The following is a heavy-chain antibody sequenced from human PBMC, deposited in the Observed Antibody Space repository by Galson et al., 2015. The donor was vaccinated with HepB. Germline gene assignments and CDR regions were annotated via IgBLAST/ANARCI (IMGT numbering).Heavy chain of an antibody. V-gene: IGHV3-23*01. Sequence: SLRLSCAASGFTFSSYAMSWVRQAPGKGLEWVSAISGSGGSTYYADSVKGRFTISRDNSKNTLYLQMNSRRAEDTAVYYCAKDERRTVAGNKVQHWGQGTLVTVSS. CDR3: AKDERRTVAGNKVQH. J-gene: IGHJ1*01. CDR1: GFTFSSYA. CDR2: ISGSGGST. D-gene: IGHD6-19*01.